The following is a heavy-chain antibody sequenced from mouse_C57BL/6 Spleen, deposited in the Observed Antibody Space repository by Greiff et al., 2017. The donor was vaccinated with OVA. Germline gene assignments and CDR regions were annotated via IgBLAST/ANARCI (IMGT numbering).Heavy chain of an antibody. D-gene: IGHD2-14*01. CDR2: IDPETGGT. CDR3: TREEIGYGYFDV. J-gene: IGHJ1*03. V-gene: IGHV1-15*01. Sequence: VQLQQSGAELVRPGASVTLSCKASGYTFTDYEMHWVKQTPVHGLEWIGAIDPETGGTAYNQKFKGKAILTADKSSSTAYMELRSLTSEDSAVYYCTREEIGYGYFDVWGTGTTVTVSS. CDR1: GYTFTDYE.